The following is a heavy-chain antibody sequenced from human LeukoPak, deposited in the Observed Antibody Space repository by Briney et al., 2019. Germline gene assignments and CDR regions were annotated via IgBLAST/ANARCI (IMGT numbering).Heavy chain of an antibody. CDR2: ISSSSSTI. J-gene: IGHJ5*02. CDR3: ARDRGSSWFNWFDP. V-gene: IGHV3-48*01. Sequence: PGGSLRLSCAASGFTFSSYSMNWVRQAPGKGLEWVSYISSSSSTIYYADSVKGRFTISRDNAKNSLYLQMNSLRAEGTAVYYCARDRGSSWFNWFDPWGQGTLVTVSS. D-gene: IGHD6-13*01. CDR1: GFTFSSYS.